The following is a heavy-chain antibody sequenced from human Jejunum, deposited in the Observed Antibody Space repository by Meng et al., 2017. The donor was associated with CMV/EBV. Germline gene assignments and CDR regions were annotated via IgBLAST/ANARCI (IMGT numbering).Heavy chain of an antibody. D-gene: IGHD2-2*01. J-gene: IGHJ6*02. V-gene: IGHV3-30*02. Sequence: WISQAAGKGLEWVAFIRFDGTNNDLKNYVKGRFTISRNNSKNMLYLQLNRLRAEDTAEYYCAKDKTPESPYYYGMDVWGRGTTVTVAS. CDR3: AKDKTPESPYYYGMDV. CDR2: IRFDGTNN.